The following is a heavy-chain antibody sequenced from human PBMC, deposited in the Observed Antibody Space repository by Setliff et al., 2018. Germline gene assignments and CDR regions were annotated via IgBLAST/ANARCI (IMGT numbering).Heavy chain of an antibody. CDR1: GGTFSSYA. V-gene: IGHV1-69*13. J-gene: IGHJ4*02. Sequence: SVKVSCKASGGTFSSYAIDWVRQAPGQGLEWMGGIIPMFGTTNYAQRFRGRVTITADESTTTAYLELRSLRSDDTAVYYCARGRDPAYYYDSGGYYWDYWGQGTLVTVSS. D-gene: IGHD3-22*01. CDR2: IIPMFGTT. CDR3: ARGRDPAYYYDSGGYYWDY.